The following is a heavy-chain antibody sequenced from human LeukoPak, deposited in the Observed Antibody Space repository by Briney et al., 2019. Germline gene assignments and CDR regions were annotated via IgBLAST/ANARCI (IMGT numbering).Heavy chain of an antibody. CDR1: GFSVSSNY. D-gene: IGHD3-3*01. V-gene: IGHV3-66*01. CDR3: ARDSVYYDFWSGYKGVDY. CDR2: IYDGGST. J-gene: IGHJ4*02. Sequence: GGSLRLSCAASGFSVSSNYMSWVRQAPGKGLEWVSVIYDGGSTYYADSVKGRFTISRDNSKNTLYLQMNSLRAEDTAVYYCARDSVYYDFWSGYKGVDYWGQGTLVTVSS.